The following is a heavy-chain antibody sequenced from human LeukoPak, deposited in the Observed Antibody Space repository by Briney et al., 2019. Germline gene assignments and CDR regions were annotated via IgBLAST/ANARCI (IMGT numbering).Heavy chain of an antibody. Sequence: SETLSLTCTVSGGSISSSSYYWGWIRQPPGKGLEWIGSIYYSGSTYYNPSLKSRVTISVDTSKNQFPLKLSSVTAADTAVYYCARHVDYYGSGRHLYYFDYWGQGTLVTVSS. D-gene: IGHD3-10*01. CDR3: ARHVDYYGSGRHLYYFDY. J-gene: IGHJ4*02. CDR1: GGSISSSSYY. CDR2: IYYSGST. V-gene: IGHV4-39*01.